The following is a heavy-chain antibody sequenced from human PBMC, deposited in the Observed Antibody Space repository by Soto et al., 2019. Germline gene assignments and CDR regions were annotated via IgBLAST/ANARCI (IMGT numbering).Heavy chain of an antibody. V-gene: IGHV3-30-3*01. Sequence: GGSLRLSCAASGFTFSSYAMHWVRQAPGKWLEWVAVISYDGSNKYYADSVKGRFTISRDNSKNTLYLQMNSLRAEDTAVYYCARDRLLEQWLVPQGGYFDYWGQGXLVTVYS. J-gene: IGHJ4*02. CDR2: ISYDGSNK. CDR1: GFTFSSYA. D-gene: IGHD6-19*01. CDR3: ARDRLLEQWLVPQGGYFDY.